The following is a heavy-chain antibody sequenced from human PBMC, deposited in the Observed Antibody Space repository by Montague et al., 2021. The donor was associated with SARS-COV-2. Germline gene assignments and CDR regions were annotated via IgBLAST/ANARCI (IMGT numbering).Heavy chain of an antibody. CDR3: ARILVAAAGSPVQP. J-gene: IGHJ5*02. V-gene: IGHV2-70*11. D-gene: IGHD6-13*01. CDR2: IDWDDDK. CDR1: GFSLSTSGMC. Sequence: PALVKPTQTLTLTCTFSGFSLSTSGMCVSWIRQPPGKALEWLARIDWDDDKYYSTSLKTRLTISKDTSKNQVVLTMTNMDPVDTATYYCARILVAAAGSPVQPWGQGTLVTVSS.